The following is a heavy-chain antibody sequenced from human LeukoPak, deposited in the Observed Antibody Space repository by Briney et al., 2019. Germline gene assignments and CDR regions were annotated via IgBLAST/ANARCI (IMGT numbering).Heavy chain of an antibody. CDR3: AKGALITIFGVVPDY. J-gene: IGHJ4*02. D-gene: IGHD3-3*01. Sequence: GGSLRLSCAASGFTFSSYFMTWDRQAPGKGLEWVSAISGSGDDTYYADSVKGRFTISRDNSKNTLYVQMNSLRAEDTAVYYCAKGALITIFGVVPDYWGQGTLVTVSS. V-gene: IGHV3-23*01. CDR2: ISGSGDDT. CDR1: GFTFSSYF.